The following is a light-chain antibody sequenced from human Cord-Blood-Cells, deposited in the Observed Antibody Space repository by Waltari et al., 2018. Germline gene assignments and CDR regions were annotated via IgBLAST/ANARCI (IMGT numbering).Light chain of an antibody. Sequence: EIVLSQSPATLSLSLGERATLSCKASQSVSSYLAWYQQKPGQAPRLLIYDASNRATGIPARFSGSGSGTDFTLTISSLEPEDFAVYYCQQRSNWPRTFGQGPKVEIK. J-gene: IGKJ1*01. CDR1: QSVSSY. CDR2: DAS. V-gene: IGKV3-11*01. CDR3: QQRSNWPRT.